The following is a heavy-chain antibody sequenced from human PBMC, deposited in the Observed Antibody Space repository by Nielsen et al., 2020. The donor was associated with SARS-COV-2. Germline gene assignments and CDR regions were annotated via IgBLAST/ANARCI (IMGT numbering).Heavy chain of an antibody. V-gene: IGHV1-24*01. J-gene: IGHJ4*02. Sequence: ASVKVSCKVPGGTLTQLSMHWVRQAPGKGLEWMGEFDPQDGEATYAQKFQGRVTMTEDTSIDTAYLELSSLTSDDTAVYYCATDSAFGVVIYALAHWGQGTLVTVPS. CDR1: GGTLTQLS. CDR3: ATDSAFGVVIYALAH. D-gene: IGHD3-3*01. CDR2: FDPQDGEA.